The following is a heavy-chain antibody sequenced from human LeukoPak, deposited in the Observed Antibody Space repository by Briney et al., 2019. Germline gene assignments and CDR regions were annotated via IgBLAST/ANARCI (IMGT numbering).Heavy chain of an antibody. V-gene: IGHV1-2*02. CDR2: INPNIGGI. D-gene: IGHD1-26*01. CDR3: ARGGRLELLVYFYYYMDV. Sequence: ASVKVSCKASGYTFTGYYMHWVRQAPGQGLEWMGWINPNIGGIKYAQKFQGRVTMTRDTSISTAYMELSRLRSDDTAVYYCARGGRLELLVYFYYYMDVWGKGTTVTVSS. J-gene: IGHJ6*03. CDR1: GYTFTGYY.